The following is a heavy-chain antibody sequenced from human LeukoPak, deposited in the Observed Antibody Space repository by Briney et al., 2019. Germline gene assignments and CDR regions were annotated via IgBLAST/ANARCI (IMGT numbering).Heavy chain of an antibody. CDR3: ARLPAVAGTTDAFDI. CDR2: IKQDGSEK. CDR1: GFTFSSYW. V-gene: IGHV3-7*01. J-gene: IGHJ3*02. Sequence: GGSLRLSCAASGFTFSSYWMSWVRQAPGKGLEWVANIKQDGSEKYYVDSVKGRFTISRDNAKNSLYLQMNSLRAEDTAVYYCARLPAVAGTTDAFDIWGQGTMVTVSS. D-gene: IGHD6-19*01.